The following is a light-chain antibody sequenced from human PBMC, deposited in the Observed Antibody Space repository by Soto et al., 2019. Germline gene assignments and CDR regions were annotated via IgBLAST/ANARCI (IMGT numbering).Light chain of an antibody. V-gene: IGKV3-15*01. CDR1: QSISRY. CDR2: DAS. CDR3: HKVHDWPRGT. Sequence: EIVLTQSPATLSVSPGERATLSCRASQSISRYLAWYQQKPGQAPRLLIYDASTRATDIPARFSGSGSGTEFTLTINSLQSEDVAVYYCHKVHDWPRGTFGQGTKVDIK. J-gene: IGKJ1*01.